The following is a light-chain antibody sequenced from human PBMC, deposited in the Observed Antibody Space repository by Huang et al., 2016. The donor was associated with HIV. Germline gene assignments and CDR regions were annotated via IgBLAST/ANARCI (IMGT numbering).Light chain of an antibody. CDR2: AAS. V-gene: IGKV1-12*01. Sequence: DVQMTQSPSSVSASVGDRVTITCRASQGISDWLAWYQQKPGKAPTLLSYAASNLQSGAPSRFSCSGSGTFFTLTINSLQPEDSATYYCQQANSFPDLSFGGGTRVEI. CDR3: QQANSFPDLS. CDR1: QGISDW. J-gene: IGKJ4*01.